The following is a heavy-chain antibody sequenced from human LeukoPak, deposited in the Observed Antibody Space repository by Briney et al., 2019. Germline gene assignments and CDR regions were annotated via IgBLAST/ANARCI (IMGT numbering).Heavy chain of an antibody. J-gene: IGHJ5*02. D-gene: IGHD6-13*01. CDR1: GFTFDDHG. Sequence: GGSLRLSCAASGFTFDDHGMHWVRQAPGKGLEWVSGISWSSGIIGYADSVKGRFTISRDNAKNSLYLQMNSLRAEDTAVYYCAREESSSWYGGDWFDPWGQGTLVTVSS. V-gene: IGHV3-9*01. CDR3: AREESSSWYGGDWFDP. CDR2: ISWSSGII.